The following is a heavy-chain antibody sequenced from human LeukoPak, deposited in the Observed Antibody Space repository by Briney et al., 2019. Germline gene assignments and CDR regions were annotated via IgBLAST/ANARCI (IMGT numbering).Heavy chain of an antibody. CDR1: GFTFSSYA. V-gene: IGHV3-23*01. J-gene: IGHJ2*01. Sequence: GGSLRLSCAASGFTFSSYAMSWVRQAPGKGLEWVSAISGSGGSTFYADSVKGRFPISRDNSKHTLYLQMNSLRAEDTAVYYCAKDCRRIAAAGTRYFDLWGRGTLVTVSS. D-gene: IGHD6-13*01. CDR2: ISGSGGST. CDR3: AKDCRRIAAAGTRYFDL.